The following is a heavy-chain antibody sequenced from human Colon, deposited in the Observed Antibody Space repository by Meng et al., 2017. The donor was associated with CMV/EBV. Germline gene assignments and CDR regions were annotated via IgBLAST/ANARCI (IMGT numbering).Heavy chain of an antibody. CDR1: GFTFVTYG. CDR3: AKDDSNYGYYYGMDV. J-gene: IGHJ6*02. Sequence: GESLKISCAASGFTFVTYGMHWVRQAPGKGLEWVAFIEHGGSDEYYAGSVKGRFTISRDNSKNTLYLQMNSLRAEDTAVYYCAKDDSNYGYYYGMDVWGQGTTVTVSS. V-gene: IGHV3-30*02. CDR2: IEHGGSDE. D-gene: IGHD4-11*01.